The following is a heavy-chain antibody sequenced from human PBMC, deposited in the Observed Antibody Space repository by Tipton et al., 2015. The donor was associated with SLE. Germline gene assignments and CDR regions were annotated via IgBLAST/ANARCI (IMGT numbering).Heavy chain of an antibody. V-gene: IGHV4-38-2*02. CDR2: IYYSGST. D-gene: IGHD6-19*01. CDR3: AILPGSSGGGY. Sequence: TLSLTCTVSGYSISSGYYWGWIRQPPGKGLEWIGSIYYSGSTYYNPSLKSRVTISVDTSKNQFSLKLSSVTAADTAVYYCAILPGSSGGGYWGQGTLVTVSS. J-gene: IGHJ4*02. CDR1: GYSISSGYY.